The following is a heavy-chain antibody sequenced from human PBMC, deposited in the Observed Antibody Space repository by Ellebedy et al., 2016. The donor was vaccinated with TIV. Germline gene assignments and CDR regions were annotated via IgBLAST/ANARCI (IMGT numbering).Heavy chain of an antibody. Sequence: GESLKISXAASGFTFSSYGMHWVRQAPGKGLEWVAVIWYDGSNKYYADSVKGRITISRDNSKNTLYLQMNSLRAEDTAVYYCARGGRVGYFDWLPPRGDAFDIWGQGTMVTVSS. D-gene: IGHD3-9*01. CDR1: GFTFSSYG. CDR2: IWYDGSNK. J-gene: IGHJ3*02. V-gene: IGHV3-33*01. CDR3: ARGGRVGYFDWLPPRGDAFDI.